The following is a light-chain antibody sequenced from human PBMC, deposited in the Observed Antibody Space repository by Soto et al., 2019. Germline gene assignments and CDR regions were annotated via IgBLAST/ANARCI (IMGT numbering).Light chain of an antibody. CDR2: DAS. J-gene: IGKJ2*01. CDR3: QQYNSYSLT. CDR1: QSISGW. Sequence: DIQMTQSPSTLSASVGDRVTITCRASQSISGWLAWYQQKPGKAPNLLIYDASSLESGVQSRFSGRGSGTDFTRTISILQPGDFATYYCQQYNSYSLTFGQGTKLQIK. V-gene: IGKV1-5*01.